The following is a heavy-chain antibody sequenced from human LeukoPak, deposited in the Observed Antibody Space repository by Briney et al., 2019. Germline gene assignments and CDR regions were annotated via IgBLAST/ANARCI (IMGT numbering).Heavy chain of an antibody. D-gene: IGHD6-6*01. V-gene: IGHV1-69*04. CDR3: AVRPGDYYYYYGMDV. J-gene: IGHJ6*02. CDR1: GGTFSSYA. CDR2: ITPILGIA. Sequence: SVKVSCKASGGTFSSYAISWVRQAPGQGLEWMGRITPILGIANYAQKFQGRVTITADKSTSTAYMELSSLRSEDTAVYYCAVRPGDYYYYYGMDVWGQGTTVTVSS.